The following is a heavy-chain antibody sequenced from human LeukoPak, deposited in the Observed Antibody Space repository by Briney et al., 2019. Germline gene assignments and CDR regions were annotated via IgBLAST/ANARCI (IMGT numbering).Heavy chain of an antibody. V-gene: IGHV3-9*01. CDR2: ISWNGNSI. CDR1: GFTFDDYA. CDR3: TKDQGDY. J-gene: IGHJ4*02. Sequence: GRSLRLSCAASGFTFDDYAMHWVRQAPGKGLEWVSGISWNGNSIVYADSVEGRFTISRDNAKNSLYLEMNRLRAEDTAFYYCTKDQGDYWGQGTLVTVSS.